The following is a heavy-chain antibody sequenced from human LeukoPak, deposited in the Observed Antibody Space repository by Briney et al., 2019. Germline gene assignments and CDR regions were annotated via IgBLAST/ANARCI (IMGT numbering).Heavy chain of an antibody. V-gene: IGHV4-59*01. Sequence: PSETLSLTCTVSGGSISSYYWSWIRQPPGQGLEWIGYIYYSGSSNYNPSLKSRVTISVDTSKNQFSLKLSSVTAAATAVYYCARAGSDYDSSGYVDYWGQGTLVTVSS. CDR1: GGSISSYY. CDR2: IYYSGSS. CDR3: ARAGSDYDSSGYVDY. J-gene: IGHJ4*02. D-gene: IGHD3-22*01.